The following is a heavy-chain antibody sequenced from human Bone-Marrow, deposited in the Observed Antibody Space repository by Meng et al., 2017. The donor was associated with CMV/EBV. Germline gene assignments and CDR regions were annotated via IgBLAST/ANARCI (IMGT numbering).Heavy chain of an antibody. D-gene: IGHD3-3*01. CDR2: IYYSGST. CDR3: ARDNGGYYDFWSGYYYFDY. J-gene: IGHJ4*02. Sequence: SETLSLTCTVSGGSISSSSYYWGWIRQPPGKGLEWIGSIYYSGSTYYNPSLKSRVTISVDTSKNQFSLKLSSVTAADTAVYYCARDNGGYYDFWSGYYYFDYWGQGTRVTGFS. V-gene: IGHV4-39*07. CDR1: GGSISSSSYY.